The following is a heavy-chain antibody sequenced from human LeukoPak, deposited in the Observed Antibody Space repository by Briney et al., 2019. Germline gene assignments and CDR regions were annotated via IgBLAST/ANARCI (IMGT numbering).Heavy chain of an antibody. J-gene: IGHJ4*02. Sequence: PSETLSLTCTVSGGSVINYYWTWIRQPPGKGREWIGYIYYTGSTVHNPSLKSRVTMSVDTSKNQFYLKLSSVTAADTAVYYCARGVAWSGYYRLDYWGQGTLVTVSS. CDR1: GGSVINYY. V-gene: IGHV4-59*02. CDR2: IYYTGST. CDR3: ARGVAWSGYYRLDY. D-gene: IGHD3-3*01.